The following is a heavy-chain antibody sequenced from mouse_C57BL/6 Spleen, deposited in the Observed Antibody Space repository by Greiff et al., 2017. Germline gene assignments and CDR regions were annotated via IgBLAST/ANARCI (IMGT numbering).Heavy chain of an antibody. CDR1: GYTFTSYW. J-gene: IGHJ1*03. Sequence: VQLQQPGAELVKPGASVKLSCKASGYTFTSYWMHWVKQRPGQGLEWIGMIHPNSGSTNYNEKFKSKATLTVDKSSSTAYMQLSSLTSEDSAVYYCAGNYYGSRGDWYFDVWGTGTTVTVSS. CDR3: AGNYYGSRGDWYFDV. D-gene: IGHD1-1*01. CDR2: IHPNSGST. V-gene: IGHV1-64*01.